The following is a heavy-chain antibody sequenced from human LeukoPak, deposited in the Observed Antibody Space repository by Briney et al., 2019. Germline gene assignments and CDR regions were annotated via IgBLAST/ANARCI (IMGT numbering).Heavy chain of an antibody. CDR2: MNPYSTNT. CDR3: ARATRGDLLSEF. J-gene: IGHJ4*02. Sequence: GASVKVSRKTSGYTFANYDITWVRQAPGRGLEWMGWMNPYSTNTGYARQFQGRLSMTRDISITTAYMELSSLRSEDTAVYYCARATRGDLLSEFWGQGSLITVSS. CDR1: GYTFANYD. D-gene: IGHD2/OR15-2a*01. V-gene: IGHV1-8*01.